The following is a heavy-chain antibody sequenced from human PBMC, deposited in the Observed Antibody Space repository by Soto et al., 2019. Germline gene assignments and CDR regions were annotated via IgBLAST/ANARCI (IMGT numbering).Heavy chain of an antibody. D-gene: IGHD3-22*01. CDR1: GYTFTSYG. J-gene: IGHJ5*02. CDR3: ARDPGGAIYYYDSSGYYPNWFDP. Sequence: ASVKVSCKASGYTFTSYGISWVRQAPGQGLEWMGWISAYNGNTNYAQKLQGRVTMTTDTSTSTAYMELRSLRSDDTAVYYCARDPGGAIYYYDSSGYYPNWFDPWGQGTLVTVSS. V-gene: IGHV1-18*04. CDR2: ISAYNGNT.